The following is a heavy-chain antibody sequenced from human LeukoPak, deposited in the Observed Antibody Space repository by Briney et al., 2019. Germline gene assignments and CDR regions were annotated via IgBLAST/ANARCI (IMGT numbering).Heavy chain of an antibody. V-gene: IGHV3-23*01. J-gene: IGHJ5*02. CDR2: ISGSGGST. CDR1: GFTFSSYA. Sequence: GGSLRLSCAASGFTFSSYAMSWVRQAPGKGLEWVSAISGSGGSTYYADSVKGRFTISRDNSKNTLYLQMNSLRAEDTAVYYCARLGYCSSTSCYQSGFDPWGQGTPVTVSS. CDR3: ARLGYCSSTSCYQSGFDP. D-gene: IGHD2-2*01.